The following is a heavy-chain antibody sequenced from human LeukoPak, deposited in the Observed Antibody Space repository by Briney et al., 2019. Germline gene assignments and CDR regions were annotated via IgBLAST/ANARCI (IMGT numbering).Heavy chain of an antibody. Sequence: SETLSLTCAVYGGSFSGYYWSWIRQPPGKGLEWIGEINHSGSTNYNPSLKSRVTISVDTSKNQFPLKLSSVTAADTAVYYCARRSYLIAAAARYNWFDPWGQGTLVTVSS. CDR1: GGSFSGYY. V-gene: IGHV4-34*01. D-gene: IGHD6-13*01. J-gene: IGHJ5*02. CDR2: INHSGST. CDR3: ARRSYLIAAAARYNWFDP.